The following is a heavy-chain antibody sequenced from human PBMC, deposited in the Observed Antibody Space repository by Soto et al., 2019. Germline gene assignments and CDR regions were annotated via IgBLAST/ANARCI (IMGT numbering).Heavy chain of an antibody. J-gene: IGHJ4*02. V-gene: IGHV3-23*01. CDR1: GFTFSNYA. CDR3: TKNYYFDS. Sequence: EVQLLESGGGLVQPGGSLRLSCAASGFTFSNYAMSWDRQAPGKALEWVSSINIVGGATNYADSVRGRFTMSRDDSRNTVFLQMNSLRAEDTAVYYCTKNYYFDSWGQGTLVTVSS. CDR2: INIVGGAT.